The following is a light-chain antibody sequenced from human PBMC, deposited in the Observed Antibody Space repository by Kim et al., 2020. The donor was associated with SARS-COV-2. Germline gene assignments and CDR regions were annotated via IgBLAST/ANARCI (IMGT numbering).Light chain of an antibody. CDR2: GAS. CDR1: QSVGGNF. J-gene: IGKJ2*03. Sequence: SPGYRATLTCRASQSVGGNFLAWYQQKPGLAPRLLIYGASSRATGIPDKFSGSGSGTDFTLTISRLEPEDFALYYCQQYGSSPMFSFGQGTKLEI. V-gene: IGKV3-20*01. CDR3: QQYGSSPMFS.